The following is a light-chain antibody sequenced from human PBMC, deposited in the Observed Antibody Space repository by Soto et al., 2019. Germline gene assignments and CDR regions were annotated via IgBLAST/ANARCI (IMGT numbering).Light chain of an antibody. J-gene: IGLJ2*01. CDR3: SSYAGSNNLI. CDR2: EVS. CDR1: SSDVGGYSY. V-gene: IGLV2-8*01. Sequence: QPVLTQPPSASGSPGQSVTISCTGTSSDVGGYSYVSWYQQHPGKAPKLIIYEVSKWPSGVSHRFSGSKSGNTASLTVSGLQAEDEADYYCSSYAGSNNLIFGGGTQLTVL.